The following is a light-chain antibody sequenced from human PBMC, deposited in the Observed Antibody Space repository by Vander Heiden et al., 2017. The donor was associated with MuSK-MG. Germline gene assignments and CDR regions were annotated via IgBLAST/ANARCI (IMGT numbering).Light chain of an antibody. V-gene: IGKV3-11*01. CDR3: QQRRSWPLT. Sequence: DIVLTQSPATLSLSPGERATLSCRVSQSIDTYLAWYQQKPGQAPRLLIYEASNRATGIPARLSGSGSGTDFTLTISSLEPEDSAVYYCQQRRSWPLTFGGGTKVEIK. J-gene: IGKJ4*01. CDR2: EAS. CDR1: QSIDTY.